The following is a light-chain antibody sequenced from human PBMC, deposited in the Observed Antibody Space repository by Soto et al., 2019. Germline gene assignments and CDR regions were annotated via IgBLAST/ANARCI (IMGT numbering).Light chain of an antibody. CDR3: TSYTSSSTYV. Sequence: QSVLTQPASVSGSPGQSITISCTGTSSDVGGYNYVSRYQQHPGKAPKLMIYDVNNRPSGVSNRFSGSKSVNTASLTISGLQAEDEADYYCTSYTSSSTYVFGTGTKLTVL. J-gene: IGLJ1*01. V-gene: IGLV2-14*01. CDR2: DVN. CDR1: SSDVGGYNY.